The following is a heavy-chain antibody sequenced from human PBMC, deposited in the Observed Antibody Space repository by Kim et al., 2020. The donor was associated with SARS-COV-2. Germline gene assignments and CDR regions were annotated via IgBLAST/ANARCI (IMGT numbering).Heavy chain of an antibody. CDR1: GFTVSSNY. Sequence: GGSLRLSCAASGFTVSSNYMSWVRQAPGKGLEWVSVIYSGGSTYYADSVKGRFTISRDNSKNTLYLQMNSLRAEDTAVYYCARARVQDSSGYYYPFDYWGQGTLVTVSS. CDR2: IYSGGST. J-gene: IGHJ4*02. V-gene: IGHV3-53*01. D-gene: IGHD3-22*01. CDR3: ARARVQDSSGYYYPFDY.